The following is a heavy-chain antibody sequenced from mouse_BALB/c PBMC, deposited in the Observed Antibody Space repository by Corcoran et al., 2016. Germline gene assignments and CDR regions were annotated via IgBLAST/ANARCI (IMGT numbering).Heavy chain of an antibody. D-gene: IGHD3-3*01. V-gene: IGHV9-3-1*01. Sequence: QIQLVQSGPELKKPGETVKISCKASGYTFTKYGTKWVKQAPGKGLQWMGWINTYTGEPTYADDFKGRFAFSLETSASTAYLQINNLKNENTATYYCARRAGHWYVDVWGAGTTVTVSS. CDR3: ARRAGHWYVDV. J-gene: IGHJ1*01. CDR1: GYTFTKYG. CDR2: INTYTGEP.